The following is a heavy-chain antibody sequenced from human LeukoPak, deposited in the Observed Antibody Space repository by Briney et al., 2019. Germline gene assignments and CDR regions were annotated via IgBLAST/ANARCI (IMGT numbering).Heavy chain of an antibody. Sequence: ASVKVSCKASGYTFSNYGVSWVRQAPGQGLEWMGWISAYSGDTKSSRDFQGRLTMTADTSTSTAYMELSRLRSDDTAVYYCARVPDSSVAIDAFDIWGQGTMVTVSS. D-gene: IGHD3-22*01. CDR1: GYTFSNYG. CDR3: ARVPDSSVAIDAFDI. V-gene: IGHV1-18*01. J-gene: IGHJ3*02. CDR2: ISAYSGDT.